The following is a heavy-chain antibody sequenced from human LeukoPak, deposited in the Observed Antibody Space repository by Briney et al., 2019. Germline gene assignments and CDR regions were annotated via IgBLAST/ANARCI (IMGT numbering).Heavy chain of an antibody. J-gene: IGHJ6*03. CDR1: GGSFSGYY. Sequence: PSETLSLTCAVYGGSFSGYYWSWIRQPPGKGLEWIGEINHSGSTNYNPSLKSRVTISVDTSKNQFSLKLSSVTAADTAVYYCASLLIVDDYYYYMDVWGKGTTVTVSS. D-gene: IGHD2-15*01. CDR3: ASLLIVDDYYYYMDV. V-gene: IGHV4-34*01. CDR2: INHSGST.